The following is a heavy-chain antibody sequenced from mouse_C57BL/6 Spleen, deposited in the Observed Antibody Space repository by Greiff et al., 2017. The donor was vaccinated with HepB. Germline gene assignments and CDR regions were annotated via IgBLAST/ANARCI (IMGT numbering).Heavy chain of an antibody. Sequence: QVQLKQSGAELVKPGASVKISCKASGYAFSSYWMNWVKQRPGKGLEWIGQIYPGDGDTNYNGKFKGKATLTADKSSSTAYLQLSSLTSEDSAVYFCAREGNGYDVLDYWGQGTTLTVSS. CDR2: IYPGDGDT. V-gene: IGHV1-80*01. D-gene: IGHD2-2*01. CDR3: AREGNGYDVLDY. CDR1: GYAFSSYW. J-gene: IGHJ2*01.